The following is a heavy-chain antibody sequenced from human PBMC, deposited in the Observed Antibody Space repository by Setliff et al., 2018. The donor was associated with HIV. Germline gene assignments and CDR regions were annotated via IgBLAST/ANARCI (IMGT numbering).Heavy chain of an antibody. CDR2: IYYNGNT. V-gene: IGHV4-59*01. Sequence: KASETLSLTCTVSGGSITGYFWNWIWQSPGKGLEWVGYIYYNGNTNYNPTLNSRGTISVDTSKNQFSLKLTSVTAADTAVYYCAREIYGGNSRPFDYWGQGTQVTVSS. D-gene: IGHD4-17*01. CDR3: AREIYGGNSRPFDY. CDR1: GGSITGYF. J-gene: IGHJ4*02.